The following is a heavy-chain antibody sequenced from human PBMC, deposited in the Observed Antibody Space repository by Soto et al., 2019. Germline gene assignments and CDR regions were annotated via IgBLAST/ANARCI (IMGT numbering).Heavy chain of an antibody. CDR2: VYHSGST. J-gene: IGHJ4*02. V-gene: IGHV4-4*02. CDR1: GDSISSPTC. CDR3: ATRAPIDGDPY. Sequence: QVQLQESGPGLVKPSETLSLTCDVPGDSISSPTCWTWVRQPPGKGREWIGEVYHSGSTNYNSSLKSRVTISVDKSKNQFSLRLTSVTAADTAVYYCATRAPIDGDPYWGQGTLVTVSS. D-gene: IGHD4-17*01.